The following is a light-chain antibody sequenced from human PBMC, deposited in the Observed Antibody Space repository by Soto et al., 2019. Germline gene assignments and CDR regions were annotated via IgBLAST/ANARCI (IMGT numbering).Light chain of an antibody. Sequence: DIQLTQSPSSLSASVGDTVTITCRASQTVSRYLNWYQQKSGTAPKLLIYAASTLHTGVPSRFSGRGSGTDFTLTINNLQREDFATYYCQKYNSAPHTFGQGTKVDIK. CDR1: QTVSRY. CDR3: QKYNSAPHT. CDR2: AAS. V-gene: IGKV1-39*01. J-gene: IGKJ1*01.